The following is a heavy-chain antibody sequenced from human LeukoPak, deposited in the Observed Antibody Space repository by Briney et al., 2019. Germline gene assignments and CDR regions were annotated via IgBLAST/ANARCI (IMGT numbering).Heavy chain of an antibody. CDR3: ARVLHPWAPFMITFGGVIVINDAFDI. CDR2: INPNSGGT. D-gene: IGHD3-16*02. CDR1: GYTFTGYY. Sequence: GASVKVSCKASGYTFTGYYMHWVRQAPGQGLEWMGWINPNSGGTNYAQKFQGRVTMTRNTSISTAYMELSSLRSEDTAVYYCARVLHPWAPFMITFGGVIVINDAFDIWGQGTMVTVSS. V-gene: IGHV1-2*02. J-gene: IGHJ3*02.